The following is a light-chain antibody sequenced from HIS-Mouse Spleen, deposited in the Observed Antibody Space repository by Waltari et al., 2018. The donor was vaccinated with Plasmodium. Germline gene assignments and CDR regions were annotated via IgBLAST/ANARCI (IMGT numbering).Light chain of an antibody. CDR1: NIGSKS. CDR2: DDS. V-gene: IGLV3-21*02. Sequence: SYVLTQPPSVSVAPGQTARITCGGTNIGSKSVHWYQQKPGQAPVLVVYDDSARPSGIPERFSGSNSGNTATLTISRVEAGDEADYYCQVWDSSSDHPVFGGGTKLTVL. J-gene: IGLJ2*01. CDR3: QVWDSSSDHPV.